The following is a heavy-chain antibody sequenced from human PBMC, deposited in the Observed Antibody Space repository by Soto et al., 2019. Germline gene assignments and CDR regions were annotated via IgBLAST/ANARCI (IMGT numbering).Heavy chain of an antibody. CDR1: RFTFSSYT. CDR2: ITNSRNNK. Sequence: GGSLRLSCAASRFTFSSYTMHWVRQAPGKGLEWVPFITNSRNNKYYADSVKGRFTISRDNSKNTLYLQMNSLRAEDTAVYYCARTPGYSYGYSFDYWGQGTLVTVSS. D-gene: IGHD5-18*01. J-gene: IGHJ4*02. V-gene: IGHV3-30-3*01. CDR3: ARTPGYSYGYSFDY.